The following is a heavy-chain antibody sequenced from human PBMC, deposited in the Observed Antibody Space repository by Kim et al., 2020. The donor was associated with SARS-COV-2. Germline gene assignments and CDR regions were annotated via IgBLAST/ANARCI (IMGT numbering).Heavy chain of an antibody. J-gene: IGHJ3*02. Sequence: GGSLRLSCTASRFTFSFYSMSWVRQAPGKGLEWVSYISGSSSAIYYADSVKGRFTISRDNAKSSLYLQMNSLRDEDTAVYYCARSRGVITDDAFDIWGQGTMVTVSS. CDR1: RFTFSFYS. V-gene: IGHV3-48*02. CDR3: ARSRGVITDDAFDI. CDR2: ISGSSSAI. D-gene: IGHD3-10*01.